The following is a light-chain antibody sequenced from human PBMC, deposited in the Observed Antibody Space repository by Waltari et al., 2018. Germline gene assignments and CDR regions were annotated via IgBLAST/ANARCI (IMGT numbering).Light chain of an antibody. CDR2: KAS. V-gene: IGKV1-5*03. CDR1: QSSSSW. CDR3: QQHNSYPWT. J-gene: IGKJ1*01. Sequence: DIQLTQSPSTLSASVGDRVTITCRASQSSSSWLAWYQQKPGKAPKLLIYKASSLESGAPSRFSGSGSGTEFTLTISSLQPGDFGTYYCQQHNSYPWTFGQGTKVEIK.